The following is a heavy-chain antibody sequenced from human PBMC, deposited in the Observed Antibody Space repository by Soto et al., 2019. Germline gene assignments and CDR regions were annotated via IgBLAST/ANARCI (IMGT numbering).Heavy chain of an antibody. CDR1: GFTFSGSA. CDR2: IRSKANSYAT. Sequence: EVQLVESGGGLVQPGGSLKLSCAASGFTFSGSAMHWVRQASGKGLEWVGRIRSKANSYATAYAASVKGRFTISRDDSKNTAYLQMNSLKTEDTAVYYCTRHELRNCSGGSCYEYDYWGQGTLVTVSS. V-gene: IGHV3-73*02. D-gene: IGHD2-15*01. J-gene: IGHJ4*02. CDR3: TRHELRNCSGGSCYEYDY.